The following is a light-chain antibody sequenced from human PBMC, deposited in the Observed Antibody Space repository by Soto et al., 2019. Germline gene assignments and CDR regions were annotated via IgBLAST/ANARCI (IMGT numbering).Light chain of an antibody. CDR3: QQHSQWPIT. CDR1: QTIGRN. V-gene: IGKV3-15*01. J-gene: IGKJ5*01. Sequence: EIVMTQSPGTLSLSPGETATLSCRASQTIGRNYLAWYQQKPGQAPRLLIYYISTRAAYIPARFSGSGSGTDFTLTISSLQSEDSGVYYCQQHSQWPITFGQGTRLEIK. CDR2: YIS.